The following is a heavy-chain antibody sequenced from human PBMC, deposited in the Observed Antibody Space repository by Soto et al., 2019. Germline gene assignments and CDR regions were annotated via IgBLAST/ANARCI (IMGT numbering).Heavy chain of an antibody. V-gene: IGHV4-31*03. J-gene: IGHJ6*02. CDR1: GGSISSGGNY. CDR2: IYYSGST. CDR3: ARDPSIEDFYGMDV. Sequence: QVQLQESGPGLVKPSQTLSLTCSVSGGSISSGGNYWNWIRQHPGKGLEWIGYIYYSGSTYYNPSLKSRVTISVDTSKNQFSLKLSSVTAADTAVCYCARDPSIEDFYGMDVWGQGTTVTVSS.